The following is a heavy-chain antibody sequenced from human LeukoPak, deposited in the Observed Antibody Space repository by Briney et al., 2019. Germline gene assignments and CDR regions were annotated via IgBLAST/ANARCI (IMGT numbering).Heavy chain of an antibody. CDR1: GFTFSTYT. V-gene: IGHV3-74*01. Sequence: GGSLRLSCAASGFTFSTYTMNWVRQTSGKGLVWVSRINSDGSSTSYADSVKGRFTISRDNAKNTLYLQMNSLRAEDTAVYYCARDRSSGWRTDAFDIWGQGTMVTVSS. CDR2: INSDGSST. CDR3: ARDRSSGWRTDAFDI. J-gene: IGHJ3*02. D-gene: IGHD6-19*01.